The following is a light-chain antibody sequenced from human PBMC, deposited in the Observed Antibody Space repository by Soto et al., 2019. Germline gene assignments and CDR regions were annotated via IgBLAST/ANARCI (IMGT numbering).Light chain of an antibody. J-gene: IGLJ1*01. CDR2: DVY. Sequence: QSALTQPVSVSGSPGQSITISCAGTSSDVGRYTYVSWYQQHPGKAPKLIIYDVYNRPSGVSNRFSGSKSGNTASLTISGLQAEDEADYYCTSYTSTSTPYVFGGGTKLTVL. V-gene: IGLV2-14*01. CDR1: SSDVGRYTY. CDR3: TSYTSTSTPYV.